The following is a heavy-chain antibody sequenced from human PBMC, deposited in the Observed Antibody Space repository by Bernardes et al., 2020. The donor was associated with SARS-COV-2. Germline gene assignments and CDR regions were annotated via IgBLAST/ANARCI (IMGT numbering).Heavy chain of an antibody. Sequence: ASVKVSCKVSGYTLTELSMHWVRQAPGKGLEWMGGFDPEDGETIYAQKFQGRVTMTEDTSTDTAYMGLSSLRSEDTAVYYCATVPPFISGWYLSVHPNWFDPWGQGTLVTVSS. CDR1: GYTLTELS. J-gene: IGHJ5*02. CDR3: ATVPPFISGWYLSVHPNWFDP. CDR2: FDPEDGET. V-gene: IGHV1-24*01. D-gene: IGHD6-19*01.